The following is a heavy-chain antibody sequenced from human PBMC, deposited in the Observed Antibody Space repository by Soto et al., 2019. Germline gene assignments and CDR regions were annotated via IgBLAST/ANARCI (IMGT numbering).Heavy chain of an antibody. J-gene: IGHJ5*02. CDR1: GFTFSSYW. CDR2: IKSDGSNT. V-gene: IGHV3-74*01. Sequence: PGASLRLSCAASGFTFSSYWMHWVRQAPGKGPEWVSRIKSDGSNTKYADSVKGRFTISRDKAKNTLYLQINSRRAEDTAEYYCARDFMGLGRDSNWFDPWGQGTLVTVYS. D-gene: IGHD3-10*01. CDR3: ARDFMGLGRDSNWFDP.